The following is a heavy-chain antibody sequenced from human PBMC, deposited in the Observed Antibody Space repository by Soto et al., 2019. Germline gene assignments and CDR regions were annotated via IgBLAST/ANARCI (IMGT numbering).Heavy chain of an antibody. J-gene: IGHJ5*02. V-gene: IGHV4-34*01. Sequence: SETLSLTCAVYGGSFSGYYWSWIRQPPGKGLEWIGEINHSGSTNSNPSLKSRVNISVDTTKNQFSLKLSSVTAADTAVYYCARASYRGVFDPWGQGTLVTVSS. CDR2: INHSGST. CDR1: GGSFSGYY. CDR3: ARASYRGVFDP. D-gene: IGHD3-10*01.